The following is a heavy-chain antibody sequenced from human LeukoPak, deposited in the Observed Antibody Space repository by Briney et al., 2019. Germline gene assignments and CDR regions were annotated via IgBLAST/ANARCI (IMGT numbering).Heavy chain of an antibody. CDR1: GGSISSSSYY. Sequence: SETLSLTCTVSGGSISSSSYYWGWIRQPPGKGLEWIGSIYYSGSTYYNPSLKSRVTISVDTSKNQFSLKLSSVTAADTAVYYCATENCSSTSCYRSVWGGEFDPWGQGTLVTVSS. V-gene: IGHV4-39*01. D-gene: IGHD2-2*02. CDR2: IYYSGST. CDR3: ATENCSSTSCYRSVWGGEFDP. J-gene: IGHJ5*02.